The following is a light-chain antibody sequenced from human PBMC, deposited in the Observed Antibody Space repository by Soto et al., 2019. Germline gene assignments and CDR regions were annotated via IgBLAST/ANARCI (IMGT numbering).Light chain of an antibody. J-gene: IGLJ2*01. V-gene: IGLV2-11*01. CDR2: XXX. CDR1: SSDVGGYNY. CDR3: CSYAGSYTWV. Sequence: QSALTQPRSVSGSPGQSVTISCTGTSSDVGGYNYVSWYQQHPGKAPKLMIYXXXKXXXXXXXXXXXSKSGNTASLTISGXXAEDXAXYYCCSYAGSYTWVFGGGTKLTVL.